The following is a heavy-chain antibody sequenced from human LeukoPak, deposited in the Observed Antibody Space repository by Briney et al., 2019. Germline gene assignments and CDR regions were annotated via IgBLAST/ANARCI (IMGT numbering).Heavy chain of an antibody. Sequence: GASVKVSCKASGYTFTSYGISWVRQAPGQGLEWMGWINAYNGNTNYAQKLQGRVTMTTDTSTSTAYMELRSLRSDDTAVYYCARRLGYCSGGSCYPGGIYYYYYMDVWGKGTTVTVSS. D-gene: IGHD2-15*01. V-gene: IGHV1-18*01. CDR1: GYTFTSYG. J-gene: IGHJ6*03. CDR2: INAYNGNT. CDR3: ARRLGYCSGGSCYPGGIYYYYYMDV.